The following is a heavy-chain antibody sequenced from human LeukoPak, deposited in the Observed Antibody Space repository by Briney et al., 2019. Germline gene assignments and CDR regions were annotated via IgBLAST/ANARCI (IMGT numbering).Heavy chain of an antibody. CDR3: ALTYSYASVWFAP. J-gene: IGHJ5*02. Sequence: ASVKVSCKASGGTFSSYAINWVRQAPGQGLEWTRVFIPTFATATSAPKFQASITIPPDHSTSTAYMDLSSLTSKPTAAYYCALTYSYASVWFAPCGQGTLVTVSS. V-gene: IGHV1-69*13. CDR2: FIPTFATA. CDR1: GGTFSSYA. D-gene: IGHD3-10*01.